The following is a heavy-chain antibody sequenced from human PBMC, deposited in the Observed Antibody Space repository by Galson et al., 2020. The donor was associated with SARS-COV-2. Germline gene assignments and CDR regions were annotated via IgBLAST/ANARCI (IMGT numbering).Heavy chain of an antibody. D-gene: IGHD2-8*01. J-gene: IGHJ6*03. Sequence: SETLSLTCAVYGGSFSGYYWSWIRQPPGKGLEWIGEINHSGSTNYNPSLKSRVTISVDTSKNQLSLKLSSVTAADTAVYYCARGQAILYYYYYYYMDVWGKGTTVTVSS. CDR3: ARGQAILYYYYYYYMDV. CDR2: INHSGST. V-gene: IGHV4-34*01. CDR1: GGSFSGYY.